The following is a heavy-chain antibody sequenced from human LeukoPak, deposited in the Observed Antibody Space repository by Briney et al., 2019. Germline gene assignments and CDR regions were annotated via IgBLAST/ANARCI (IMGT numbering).Heavy chain of an antibody. CDR2: INANSGGT. D-gene: IGHD2-2*01. CDR3: ARGSGYCSSTTCYYFDY. Sequence: ASVKVSCKASGYTFTGYYMHWLRQAPGQGLERMGWINANSGGTKYAQKFQGKVTMTRDTSISTAYMEVTSLRSDDTAMYYCARGSGYCSSTTCYYFDYWGQGTLVTVSS. CDR1: GYTFTGYY. V-gene: IGHV1-2*02. J-gene: IGHJ4*02.